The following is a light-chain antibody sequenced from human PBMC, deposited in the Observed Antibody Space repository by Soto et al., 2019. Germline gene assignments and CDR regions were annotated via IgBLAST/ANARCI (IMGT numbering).Light chain of an antibody. V-gene: IGLV2-14*03. Sequence: QSALTQPASVSGSPGQSIAISCTGVRTDVDGFDYVSWYQQHPGQAPQLIIYDVYNRPSGVSHRFSGSKSGDTASLTISGLQAEDEAYYYCSSYTSSSTLVFGTGTRSPS. CDR1: RTDVDGFDY. CDR2: DVY. J-gene: IGLJ1*01. CDR3: SSYTSSSTLV.